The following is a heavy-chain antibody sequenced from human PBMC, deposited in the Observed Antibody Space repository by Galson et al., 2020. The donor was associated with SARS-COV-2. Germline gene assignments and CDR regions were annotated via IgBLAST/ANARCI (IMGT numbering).Heavy chain of an antibody. V-gene: IGHV3-9*01. J-gene: IGHJ4*02. CDR3: ASLPNYYDSTGY. Sequence: GGSLRLSCAASGFTFDDYAMHWFRQAPGKGLEWVSGISWNSGSIGYADSVKGRFTISRDNAKNSLYLQMNSLRAEDTALYYCASLPNYYDSTGYWGQGTLVTVSS. D-gene: IGHD3-22*01. CDR1: GFTFDDYA. CDR2: ISWNSGSI.